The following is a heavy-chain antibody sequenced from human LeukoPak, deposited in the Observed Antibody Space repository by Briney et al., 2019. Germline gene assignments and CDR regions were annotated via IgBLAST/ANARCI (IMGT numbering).Heavy chain of an antibody. D-gene: IGHD1-26*01. CDR2: ISAYNGNT. CDR1: GYTFTSYG. V-gene: IGHV1-18*01. Sequence: ASVKVSCKASGYTFTSYGISWVRQAPGQGLEWMGWISAYNGNTNYAQKLQGRVTMTTDTSTSTVYMELSSLRSEDTAVYYCARGGRIVGATAAFDIWGQGTMVTVSS. CDR3: ARGGRIVGATAAFDI. J-gene: IGHJ3*02.